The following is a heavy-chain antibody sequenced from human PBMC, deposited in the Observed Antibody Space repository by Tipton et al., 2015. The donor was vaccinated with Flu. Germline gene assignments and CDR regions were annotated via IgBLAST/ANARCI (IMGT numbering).Heavy chain of an antibody. CDR3: ARDAGYSVNWQPGGY. V-gene: IGHV3-30*04. Sequence: RSLRLSCAASGFTFSTHAMHWVRLAPGKGLEWVAVISKDGSAKYYAESVQGRFTISRDNSRNTLYLQLSSLRPEDTSMFYCARDAGYSVNWQPGGYWGQGTLVTVSS. CDR2: ISKDGSAK. J-gene: IGHJ4*02. CDR1: GFTFSTHA. D-gene: IGHD5-24*01.